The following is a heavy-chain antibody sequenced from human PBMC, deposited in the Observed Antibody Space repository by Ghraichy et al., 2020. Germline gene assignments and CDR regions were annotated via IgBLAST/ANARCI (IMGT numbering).Heavy chain of an antibody. Sequence: GGSLRLSCVASGFSFNRYSMNWVRQAPGKGLEWVSSISSSTSHIYYADSVKGRFAISRDNAKSSLYLQMNSLRVEDTAVYYCASWLNERSLTPSWTSEYWGQGTLVTVSS. CDR1: GFSFNRYS. J-gene: IGHJ4*02. V-gene: IGHV3-21*01. CDR3: ASWLNERSLTPSWTSEY. CDR2: ISSSTSHI. D-gene: IGHD1-1*01.